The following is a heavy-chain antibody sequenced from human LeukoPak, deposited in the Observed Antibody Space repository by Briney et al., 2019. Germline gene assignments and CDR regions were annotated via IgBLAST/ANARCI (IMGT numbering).Heavy chain of an antibody. J-gene: IGHJ4*02. CDR1: GFTFSDYY. CDR3: ARDLPDILTGLATDY. Sequence: GGSLRLSCAASGFTFSDYYMSWIRQAPGKGLEWVSYISSSGSTIYYADSVKGRFTISRDNAKNSLYLQMNSLRAEDTAVYYCARDLPDILTGLATDYWGQGTLVTVSS. CDR2: ISSSGSTI. D-gene: IGHD3-9*01. V-gene: IGHV3-11*01.